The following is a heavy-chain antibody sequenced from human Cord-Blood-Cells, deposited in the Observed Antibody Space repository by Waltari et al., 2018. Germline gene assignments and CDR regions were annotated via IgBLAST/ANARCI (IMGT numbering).Heavy chain of an antibody. V-gene: IGHV4-34*01. Sequence: QVQLQQWGAGLLKPSETLSPTCAVYGGSFSGYYWSWIRQPPGKGLEWIGEINHSGSTNYNPSLKSRVTISVDTSKNQFSLKLSSVTAADTAVYYCAGSYCSSTSCYTGDGMDVWGQGTTVTVSS. CDR2: INHSGST. J-gene: IGHJ6*02. CDR1: GGSFSGYY. D-gene: IGHD2-2*02. CDR3: AGSYCSSTSCYTGDGMDV.